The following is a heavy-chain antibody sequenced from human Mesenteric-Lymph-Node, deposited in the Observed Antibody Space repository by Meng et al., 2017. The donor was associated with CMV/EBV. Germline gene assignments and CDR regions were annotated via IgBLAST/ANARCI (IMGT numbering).Heavy chain of an antibody. CDR3: ARAFQHGYSLNWFDP. D-gene: IGHD5-18*01. Sequence: GESLKISCAASGFTFSSYWMHWVRQAPGKGLVWVSRINSDGSSTSYADSVKGRFTISRDNAKNSLYLQMNSLRAEDTAVYYCARAFQHGYSLNWFDPWGQGTLVTVSS. J-gene: IGHJ5*02. CDR2: INSDGSST. V-gene: IGHV3-74*01. CDR1: GFTFSSYW.